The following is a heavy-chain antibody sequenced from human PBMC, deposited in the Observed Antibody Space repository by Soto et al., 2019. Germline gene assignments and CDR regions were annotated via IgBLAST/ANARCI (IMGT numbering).Heavy chain of an antibody. J-gene: IGHJ6*02. Sequence: PGGSLRLSCAASGFTFSSYGMHWVRQAPGKGLEWVAVIWYDGSNKYYADSVKGRFTISRDNSKNTLYLQMNSLRAEDTAVYYCARCVTATVTYYYHYGMDVWGQGTTVPVSS. V-gene: IGHV3-33*01. D-gene: IGHD4-17*01. CDR1: GFTFSSYG. CDR3: ARCVTATVTYYYHYGMDV. CDR2: IWYDGSNK.